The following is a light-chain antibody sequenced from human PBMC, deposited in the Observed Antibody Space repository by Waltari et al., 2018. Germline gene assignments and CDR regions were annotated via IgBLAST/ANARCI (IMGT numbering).Light chain of an antibody. CDR2: DAS. J-gene: IGKJ4*01. CDR1: QSVSSY. V-gene: IGKV3-11*01. Sequence: EIVLTQSPATLSLSPGERATLYCRSSQSVSSYLAWYQQKPGQAPRLLIYDASSMATGIPARFSGSGSGTDFTLTISSLEPEDFAVYYCQHRSNWPLTFGGGTKVEIK. CDR3: QHRSNWPLT.